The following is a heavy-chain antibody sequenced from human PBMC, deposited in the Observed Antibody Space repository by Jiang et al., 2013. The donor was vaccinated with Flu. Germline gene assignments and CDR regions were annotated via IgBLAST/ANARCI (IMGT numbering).Heavy chain of an antibody. Sequence: SDSYTNYSPSFQGHVTISADKSISTAYLQWSSLKASDTAMYYCAANPRTRPYYYGSGSPDISFDYWGQGTLVTVSS. D-gene: IGHD3-10*01. V-gene: IGHV5-10-1*01. CDR3: AANPRTRPYYYGSGSPDISFDY. CDR2: SDSYT. J-gene: IGHJ4*02.